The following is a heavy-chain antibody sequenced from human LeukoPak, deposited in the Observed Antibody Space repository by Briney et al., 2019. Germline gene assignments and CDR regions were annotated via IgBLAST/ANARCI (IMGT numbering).Heavy chain of an antibody. CDR2: ISYDGNNK. J-gene: IGHJ4*02. CDR3: ARRSDYSTGWYDLYY. D-gene: IGHD6-13*01. CDR1: GFTFSTYA. Sequence: GGSLRLSCAASGFTFSTYAMHWVRQAPGEGLEGVAVISYDGNNKYYADSVQGRFTISKDNSKNTLYLQMNSLRAEDTAVYYCARRSDYSTGWYDLYYWGQGNLVTVSS. V-gene: IGHV3-30-3*01.